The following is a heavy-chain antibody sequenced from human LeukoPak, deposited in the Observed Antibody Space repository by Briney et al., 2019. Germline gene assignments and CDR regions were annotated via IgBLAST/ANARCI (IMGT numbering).Heavy chain of an antibody. V-gene: IGHV3-43*01. CDR2: ISWDGGST. D-gene: IGHD1-26*01. J-gene: IGHJ4*02. Sequence: GGSLRLSCAASGFTFDDYTMHWVRQAPGKGLEWVSLISWDGGSTYYADSVKGRFTISRDNSKTSLYLQMNSLRTEDTALYYCAKARNSGSYSYYFDYWGQGTLVTVSS. CDR1: GFTFDDYT. CDR3: AKARNSGSYSYYFDY.